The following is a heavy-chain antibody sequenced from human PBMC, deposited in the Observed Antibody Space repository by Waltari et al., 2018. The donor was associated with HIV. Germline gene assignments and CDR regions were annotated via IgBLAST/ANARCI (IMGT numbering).Heavy chain of an antibody. CDR1: GFSFSGYW. CDR3: TKDGYAYDFWMGSNSYYGLDV. V-gene: IGHV3-74*01. Sequence: VESGGGSVQPGQSLTLSCAASGFSFSGYWMPWVRHSRGKGLVWVARINACRSSSIDAGCVQGRFSMARDNRNKILYMDRNEVRVDDTAVYYSTKDGYAYDFWMGSNSYYGLDVWGQGTTVTVSS. J-gene: IGHJ6*02. CDR2: INACRSSS. D-gene: IGHD3-3*01.